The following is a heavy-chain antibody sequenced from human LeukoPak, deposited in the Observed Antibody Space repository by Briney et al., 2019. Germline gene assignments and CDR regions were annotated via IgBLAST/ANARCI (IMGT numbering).Heavy chain of an antibody. D-gene: IGHD3-22*01. CDR2: IRGKPNNYAT. CDR3: TRRPDDSGYSL. CDR1: RFTFSSYA. V-gene: IGHV3-73*01. J-gene: IGHJ4*02. Sequence: GGSLRLSCAASRFTFSSYAMSWVRQASGKGLEWVGRIRGKPNNYATVYAASVTGRFTISRDDSKRTAYLQMNSLKTEDTAVYYCTRRPDDSGYSLWGQGTLVTVSS.